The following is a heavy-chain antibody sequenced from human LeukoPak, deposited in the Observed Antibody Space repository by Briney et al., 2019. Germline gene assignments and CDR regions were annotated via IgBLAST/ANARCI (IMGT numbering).Heavy chain of an antibody. J-gene: IGHJ6*02. V-gene: IGHV1-69*13. Sequence: SVKVSCKASGGTFSSYAISWVRQAPGQGLEWMGGIIPIFGTANYAQRFQGRVTITADESTSTAYMELSSLRSEDTAVYYCARDTVHTAAAGNYYYYGMDVWAKGPRSPSP. D-gene: IGHD6-13*01. CDR1: GGTFSSYA. CDR2: IIPIFGTA. CDR3: ARDTVHTAAAGNYYYYGMDV.